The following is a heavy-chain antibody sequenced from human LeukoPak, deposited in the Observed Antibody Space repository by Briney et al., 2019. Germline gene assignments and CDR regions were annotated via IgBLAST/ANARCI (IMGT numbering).Heavy chain of an antibody. CDR3: ARDPQITYYYGSGIGSGDY. J-gene: IGHJ4*02. Sequence: GGSLRLSCAASGFTFSSYEMNWVRQAPGKGLEWVSSISSSSSYIYYADSVKGRFTISRDNAKNSLYLQMNSLRAEDTAVYYCARDPQITYYYGSGIGSGDYWGQGTLVTVSS. CDR2: ISSSSSYI. V-gene: IGHV3-21*01. D-gene: IGHD3-10*01. CDR1: GFTFSSYE.